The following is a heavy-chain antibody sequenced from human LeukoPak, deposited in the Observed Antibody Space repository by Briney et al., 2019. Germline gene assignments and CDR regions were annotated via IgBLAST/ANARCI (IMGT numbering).Heavy chain of an antibody. CDR2: IYHSGST. J-gene: IGHJ4*02. V-gene: IGHV4-4*02. CDR1: GGSISSSNW. CDR3: PRVAIAAAASWGY. D-gene: IGHD6-13*01. Sequence: TSETLSLTCAVSGGSISSSNWWSWVRQPPGKGLEWIGEIYHSGSTNYNPSLKSRVTISVDKSKNQFSLKLSSVTAADTAVYYGPRVAIAAAASWGYWGQGTLVTVSS.